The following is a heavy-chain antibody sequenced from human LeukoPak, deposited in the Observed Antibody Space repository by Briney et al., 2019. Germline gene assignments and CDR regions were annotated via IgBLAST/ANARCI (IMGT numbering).Heavy chain of an antibody. CDR2: IHPGRGDT. CDR1: GYTLTDHC. D-gene: IGHD7-27*01. V-gene: IGHV1-2*02. Sequence: ASVKVSCQALGYTLTDHCFHWLRQAPGQGIEWMGWIHPGRGDTNIAQKFQGRVSLTRDMSISTAYMDLSRLTSDDTAVYYCARDHNWGPDYWGQGTLVSVSS. CDR3: ARDHNWGPDY. J-gene: IGHJ4*02.